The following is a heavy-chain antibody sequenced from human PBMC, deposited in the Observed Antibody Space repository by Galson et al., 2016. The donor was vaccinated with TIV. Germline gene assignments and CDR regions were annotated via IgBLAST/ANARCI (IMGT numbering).Heavy chain of an antibody. CDR1: GFTFSNYG. V-gene: IGHV3-30*18. D-gene: IGHD6-13*01. Sequence: SLRLSCAASGFTFSNYGMHWVRQAPGKGLEWVAVISYNGGNKYYAASVKGRFTISRDNSKNTLHLQMNSLRAEDTAVYYCAKCRRGYDSSWFPRAAYYYYAMDVWGQGTTVTVSS. CDR2: ISYNGGNK. CDR3: AKCRRGYDSSWFPRAAYYYYAMDV. J-gene: IGHJ6*02.